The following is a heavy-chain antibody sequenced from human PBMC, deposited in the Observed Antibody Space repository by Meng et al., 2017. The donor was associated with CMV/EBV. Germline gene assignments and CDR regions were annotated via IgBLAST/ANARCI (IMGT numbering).Heavy chain of an antibody. J-gene: IGHJ4*02. CDR3: ARGNDFWSGPDDY. D-gene: IGHD3-3*01. CDR1: GFIFSSYW. CDR2: IKQDGSEK. V-gene: IGHV3-7*01. Sequence: GESLKISCAASGFIFSSYWMSWVRQAPGKGLEWVANIKQDGSEKYYVDSVKGRFTISRDNAKNSLYLQMNSLRAEDTAVYYCARGNDFWSGPDDYWGQGTLVTVSS.